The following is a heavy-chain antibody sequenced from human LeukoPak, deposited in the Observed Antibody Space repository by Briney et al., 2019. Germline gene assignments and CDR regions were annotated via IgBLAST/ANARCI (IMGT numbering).Heavy chain of an antibody. V-gene: IGHV1-69*13. CDR2: IIPMYGRG. Sequence: GASVNVSCKASGGTFTNYAISWVRQAPGQGLEWMGGIIPMYGRGNYAQKFQGRVTITADESTSTVYMELRSLTFEDTAVYYCAKEAYGDYGRSKKNFDYWGQGTLVTVSS. D-gene: IGHD4-17*01. J-gene: IGHJ4*02. CDR1: GGTFTNYA. CDR3: AKEAYGDYGRSKKNFDY.